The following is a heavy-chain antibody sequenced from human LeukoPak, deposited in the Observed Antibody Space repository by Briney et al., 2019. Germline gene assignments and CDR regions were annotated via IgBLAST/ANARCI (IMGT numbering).Heavy chain of an antibody. CDR3: ARVATGYSYGDD. J-gene: IGHJ4*02. CDR2: IYYSGST. V-gene: IGHV4-34*01. CDR1: GGSFSGYY. Sequence: SETLSLTCAVYGGSFSGYYWSWIRQPPGKGLEWIGSIYYSGSTYYNPSLKSRVTISVDTSKNQFSLKLSSVTAADTAVYYCARVATGYSYGDDWGQGTLVTVSS. D-gene: IGHD5-18*01.